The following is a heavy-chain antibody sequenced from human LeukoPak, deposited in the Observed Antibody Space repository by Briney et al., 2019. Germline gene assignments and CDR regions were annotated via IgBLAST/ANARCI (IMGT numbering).Heavy chain of an antibody. CDR3: ARVGGEQWLVFSY. CDR2: INPSGGST. D-gene: IGHD6-19*01. V-gene: IGHV1-46*01. Sequence: ASVKVSCKASGYTFTSYAMNWERQAPGQGLEWMGIINPSGGSTSYAQKFQGRVTMTRDTSTSTVYMELSSLRSEDTAVYYYARVGGEQWLVFSYWGQGTLVTVSS. CDR1: GYTFTSYA. J-gene: IGHJ4*02.